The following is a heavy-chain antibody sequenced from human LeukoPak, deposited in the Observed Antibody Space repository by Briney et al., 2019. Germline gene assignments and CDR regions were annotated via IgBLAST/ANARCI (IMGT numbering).Heavy chain of an antibody. CDR2: TYYRSKWSN. J-gene: IGHJ5*01. D-gene: IGHD6-6*01. V-gene: IGHV6-1*01. CDR3: ARDPDSSYEWGPFDS. Sequence: SQTLSLTCAVSGDSFSSNRASWDWIRQSPSVGLEWLGRTYYRSKWSNDYANSVEGRITISPDPSKNAFSLQLKSVTPEDTAVYYCARDPDSSYEWGPFDSWGQGTLVAVSS. CDR1: GDSFSSNRAS.